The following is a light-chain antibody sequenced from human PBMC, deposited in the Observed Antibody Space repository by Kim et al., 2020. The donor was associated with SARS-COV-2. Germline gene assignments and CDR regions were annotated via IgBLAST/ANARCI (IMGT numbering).Light chain of an antibody. CDR1: SSNIGNNY. CDR3: GTWNSSLSVWV. V-gene: IGLV1-51*01. CDR2: DNN. J-gene: IGLJ3*02. Sequence: QSVLTQPPSVSAAPGHKVTISCSGSSSNIGNNYVSWYQQLPGTAHKLLIFDNNKRPSGIPDRFSVSKSGTSATLGITGLQTGDEADYYCGTWNSSLSVWVFGGGTQLTVL.